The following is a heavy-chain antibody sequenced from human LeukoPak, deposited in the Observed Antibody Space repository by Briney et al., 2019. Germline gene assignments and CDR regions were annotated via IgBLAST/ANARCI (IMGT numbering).Heavy chain of an antibody. CDR2: IQADSSDI. J-gene: IGHJ4*02. Sequence: PVGSLRLSCAASGFTFSLYPMKWVRQAPGKGPEWNSYIQADSSDIHYAGSVRGRFTISRDDARKTLYLQLSSLRVEDTAVYYCARDTFQPGLIDSWGQGTLVTVSS. V-gene: IGHV3-21*05. CDR1: GFTFSLYP. CDR3: ARDTFQPGLIDS. D-gene: IGHD2-2*01.